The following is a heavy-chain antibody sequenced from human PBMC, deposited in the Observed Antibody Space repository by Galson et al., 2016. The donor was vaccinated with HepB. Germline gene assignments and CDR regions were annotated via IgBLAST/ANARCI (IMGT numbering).Heavy chain of an antibody. D-gene: IGHD6-6*01. J-gene: IGHJ4*02. CDR3: ATDSGKIAARPYFDY. V-gene: IGHV4-39*07. Sequence: ETLSLTCSVSGGSFSSSTYYRGWIRQSPGKGLEWIGSVYYSGSTYYNPSLKSRVTISLDTSKNHFSLKLSSVTATDTAVYYCATDSGKIAARPYFDYWGRGTLVTVSS. CDR1: GGSFSSSTYY. CDR2: VYYSGST.